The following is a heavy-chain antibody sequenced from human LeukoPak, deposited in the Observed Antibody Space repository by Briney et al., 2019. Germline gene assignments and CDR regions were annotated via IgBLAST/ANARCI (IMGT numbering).Heavy chain of an antibody. D-gene: IGHD6-13*01. CDR3: ARAGYSRHTDY. Sequence: KPSETPSLTCAVYGGSFSGFYWSWIRQPPGKGLEWIGQIIHSGSTNYNPSFKSRVTISVDTSKNQFSLKLSSVTAADTAMFYCARAGYSRHTDYWGQGTLVTVSS. V-gene: IGHV4-34*12. J-gene: IGHJ4*02. CDR2: IIHSGST. CDR1: GGSFSGFY.